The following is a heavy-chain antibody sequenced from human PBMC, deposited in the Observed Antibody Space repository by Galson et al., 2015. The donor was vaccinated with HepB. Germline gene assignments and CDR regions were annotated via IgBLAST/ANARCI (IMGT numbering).Heavy chain of an antibody. Sequence: CAISGDSVSSNKAAWNWIRQSPSRGLEWLGRTYYRSKWRYDYAISVKSRITIYADTSKNQFSLQLSSVTPEDTAVYYCARNSGWLDYCVHGSLVTASA. J-gene: IGHJ5*01. D-gene: IGHD6-19*01. CDR1: GDSVSSNKAA. V-gene: IGHV6-1*01. CDR2: TYYRSKWRY. CDR3: ARNSGWLDY.